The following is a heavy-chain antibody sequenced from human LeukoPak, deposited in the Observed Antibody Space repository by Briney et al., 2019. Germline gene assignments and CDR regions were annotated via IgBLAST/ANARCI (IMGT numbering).Heavy chain of an antibody. J-gene: IGHJ4*02. CDR2: ISSSSSYI. CDR1: GLTFSSYS. V-gene: IGHV3-21*01. Sequence: GGSLRLSCAASGLTFSSYSMNWVRQAPGKGLEWVSSISSSSSYIYYADSVKGRFTISRDNAKNSLYLQMNNLRAEDTAVYYCARDPRQYYFDYWGQGTLVTVSS. CDR3: ARDPRQYYFDY. D-gene: IGHD1-1*01.